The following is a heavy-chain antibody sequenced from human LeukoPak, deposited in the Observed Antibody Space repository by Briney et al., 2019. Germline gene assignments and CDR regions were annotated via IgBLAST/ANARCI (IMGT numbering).Heavy chain of an antibody. Sequence: ASVKVSCKTSGYTFTSSGIGWVRQAPGQGLEWMAWISPYNGNTNYAQKLQGRVTVTTDTSTTTAYMELRSLRSDGTAVYYCTRDRSASGSQNYWGQGTLVTVSS. CDR2: ISPYNGNT. J-gene: IGHJ4*02. D-gene: IGHD1-26*01. V-gene: IGHV1-18*01. CDR3: TRDRSASGSQNY. CDR1: GYTFTSSG.